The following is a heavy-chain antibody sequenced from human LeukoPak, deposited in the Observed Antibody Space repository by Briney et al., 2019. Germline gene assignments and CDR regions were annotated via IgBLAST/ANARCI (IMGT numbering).Heavy chain of an antibody. CDR2: MNPNSGNT. CDR1: GYTFTSYD. D-gene: IGHD3-3*01. CDR3: ARGLITIFGVVITGAEGMDV. V-gene: IGHV1-8*01. J-gene: IGHJ6*02. Sequence: ASVKVSCKASGYTFTSYDINWVRQATGQGLEWMGWMNPNSGNTGYAQKFQGRVTMTRNTSISTAYMELSSLRSEDTAMYYCARGLITIFGVVITGAEGMDVWAKGPRSPSP.